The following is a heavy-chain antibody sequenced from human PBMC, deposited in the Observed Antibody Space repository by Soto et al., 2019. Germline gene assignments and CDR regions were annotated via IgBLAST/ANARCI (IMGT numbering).Heavy chain of an antibody. D-gene: IGHD3-22*01. CDR1: GGSISSSSYY. Sequence: QLQLQESGPGLVKPSETLSLTCTVSGGSISSSSYYWGWIRQPPGKGLEWIGSIYYSGSTYYNPSLKSRVTISVDTSKNQFSLKLSSVTAADTAVYYCASYYYDSSGPTGVAFDIWGQGTMVTVSS. J-gene: IGHJ3*02. CDR3: ASYYYDSSGPTGVAFDI. V-gene: IGHV4-39*01. CDR2: IYYSGST.